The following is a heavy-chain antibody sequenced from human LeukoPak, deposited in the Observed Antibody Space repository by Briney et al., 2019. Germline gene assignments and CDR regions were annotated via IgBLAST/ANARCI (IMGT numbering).Heavy chain of an antibody. CDR1: AGSIISSDYY. D-gene: IGHD5-18*01. V-gene: IGHV4-39*01. J-gene: IGHJ4*02. CDR2: IYYSGNT. CDR3: ARYPTAMVSFDY. Sequence: SETLSLTCTVVAGSIISSDYYWGWIRQPPGKGLEWIGSIYYSGNTYYNPSLKSRVTISVDTSKNQFSLRLSFVTAADTAVYYCARYPTAMVSFDYWGQGTLVTVSS.